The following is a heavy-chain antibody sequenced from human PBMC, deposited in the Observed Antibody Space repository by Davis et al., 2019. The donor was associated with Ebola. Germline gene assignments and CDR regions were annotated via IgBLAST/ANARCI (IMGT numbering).Heavy chain of an antibody. CDR3: ARDITMVQGGWPDP. Sequence: SVTVSCKASGGTFSSYAISWVRLAPGQGLEWTGGIIPIFGTANYAQKFQGRVTITADESTSTAYMELRSLRSDDTAVYYCARDITMVQGGWPDPWGQGTLVTVSS. J-gene: IGHJ5*02. CDR2: IIPIFGTA. CDR1: GGTFSSYA. V-gene: IGHV1-69*13. D-gene: IGHD3-10*01.